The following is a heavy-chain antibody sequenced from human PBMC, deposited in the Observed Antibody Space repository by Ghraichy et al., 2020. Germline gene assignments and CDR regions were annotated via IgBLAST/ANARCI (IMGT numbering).Heavy chain of an antibody. CDR3: ARAPVVPAAKSDF. CDR2: ISAYNGDT. J-gene: IGHJ4*02. Sequence: ASVKVSCKASGYTFTNYGMCWVRQAPGQGLEWMAWISAYNGDTKYAQKFQGRVTVTTDTSTSTAYMELRTLTSDDTAVYYCARAPVVPAAKSDFWGQGTLGTVSA. D-gene: IGHD2-2*01. CDR1: GYTFTNYG. V-gene: IGHV1-18*04.